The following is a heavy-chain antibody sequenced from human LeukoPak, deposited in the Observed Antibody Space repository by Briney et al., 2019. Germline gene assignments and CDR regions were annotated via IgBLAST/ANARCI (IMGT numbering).Heavy chain of an antibody. V-gene: IGHV4-39*01. CDR2: IYYSGST. CDR1: GGSISSSSYY. D-gene: IGHD2-2*01. Sequence: SETLSLTCTVSGGSISSSSYYWGWIRQPPGKGLEWIGSIYYSGSTYYNPSLKSRVTISVDTSKNQFSLKLSSVTAADTAVYYCARGRRSTDIVVVPAAAATFDPWGQGTLVTVSS. CDR3: ARGRRSTDIVVVPAAAATFDP. J-gene: IGHJ5*02.